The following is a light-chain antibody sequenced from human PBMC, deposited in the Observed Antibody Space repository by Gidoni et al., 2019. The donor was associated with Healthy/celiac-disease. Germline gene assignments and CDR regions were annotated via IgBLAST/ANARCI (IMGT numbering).Light chain of an antibody. CDR3: SSYAGSNNVV. CDR1: SSDFGGYNY. J-gene: IGLJ2*01. CDR2: EVS. V-gene: IGLV2-8*01. Sequence: QSALTQPPSASGSPGQSVTISCTGTSSDFGGYNYVSWYQQHPGKAPKLMIYEVSKRPSGVPVRFSGSKSGNTASLTVSGLQAEDEADYYCSSYAGSNNVVFGGGTKLTVL.